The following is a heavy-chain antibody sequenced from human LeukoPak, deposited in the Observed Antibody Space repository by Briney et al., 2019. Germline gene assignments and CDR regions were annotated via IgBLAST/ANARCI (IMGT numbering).Heavy chain of an antibody. D-gene: IGHD3-16*01. CDR2: VCYSGST. J-gene: IGHJ4*02. V-gene: IGHV4-59*11. CDR1: GGSITSLC. Sequence: KSSETLSLTCTVSGGSITSLCWSWIRQPPGKGLEWIAYVCYSGSTNYNPSLESRVTISVDTSKNQFSLKVFSVTEADTAVYYCARDGGVGANKVDYWGQGTLVTVSS. CDR3: ARDGGVGANKVDY.